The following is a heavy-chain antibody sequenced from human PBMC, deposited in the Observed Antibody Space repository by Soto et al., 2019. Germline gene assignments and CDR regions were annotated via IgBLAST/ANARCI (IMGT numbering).Heavy chain of an antibody. V-gene: IGHV1-18*01. CDR2: ISGYNGKT. CDR3: AGEGDVPYYYYGMDV. CDR1: GYTFTSYG. Sequence: QVQLVQSGGEVRKPGASVTVSCKASGYTFTSYGISWVRQAPGQGLEWMGWISGYNGKTNYAQKVQDRVTMTTDTPXXTVYLELRSLRFDDTAVYYCAGEGDVPYYYYGMDVWGQGTTVTVSS. D-gene: IGHD2-21*02. J-gene: IGHJ6*02.